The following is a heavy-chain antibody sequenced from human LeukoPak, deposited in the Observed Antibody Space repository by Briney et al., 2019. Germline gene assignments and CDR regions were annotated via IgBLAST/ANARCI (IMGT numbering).Heavy chain of an antibody. D-gene: IGHD6-19*01. CDR1: GFTFGSYD. CDR3: ARTYRSGWYFDY. Sequence: GGSLRLSCAASGFTFGSYDMHWVRQATGKGLEWVAAMGTAGDTYYPGSVKGRFTISRENAKNSLYLQMNSLRAEDTAVYYCARTYRSGWYFDYWGQGTLVAVSS. CDR2: MGTAGDT. J-gene: IGHJ4*02. V-gene: IGHV3-13*01.